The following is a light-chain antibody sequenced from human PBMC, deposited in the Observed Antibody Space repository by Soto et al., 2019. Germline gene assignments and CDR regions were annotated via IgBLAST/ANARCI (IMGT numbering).Light chain of an antibody. CDR2: AAS. CDR3: QKYNSAPRT. Sequence: DIQMTQSPSSLSASIGDRVTITCRASQGINNFLARYQQRPGRAPQLLIYAASALHSGVPSRFSGSGSGTDFTLTISSLQPDDVGTYYCQKYNSAPRTFGQGTKVDIK. CDR1: QGINNF. V-gene: IGKV1-27*01. J-gene: IGKJ1*01.